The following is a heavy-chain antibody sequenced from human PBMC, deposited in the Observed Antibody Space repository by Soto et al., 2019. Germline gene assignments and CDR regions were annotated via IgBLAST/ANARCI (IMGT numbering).Heavy chain of an antibody. CDR1: GFTFSSYA. CDR2: ISGSGGST. Sequence: EVQLLESGGGLVQPGGSLRLSCAASGFTFSSYAMSWVRQAPGKGLEWVSAISGSGGSTYYADSVKGRFTISRDNSKNTLYLRMTSLRAEDTAVYYCAKDLGKIAAAGSGRDDYWGQGTLVTGAS. J-gene: IGHJ4*02. V-gene: IGHV3-23*01. CDR3: AKDLGKIAAAGSGRDDY. D-gene: IGHD6-13*01.